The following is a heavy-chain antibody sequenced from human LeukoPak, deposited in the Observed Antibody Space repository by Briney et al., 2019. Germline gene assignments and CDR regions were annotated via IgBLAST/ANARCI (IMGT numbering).Heavy chain of an antibody. V-gene: IGHV4-34*01. Sequence: KPSETLSLTCAVYGGSFSGYYWGWIRQPPGKGLEWIGEINHSGSTNYNPSLKSRVTISVDTSKNQFSLKLSSVTAADTAVYYCARGRGYCTNGVCSDFDYWGQGTLVTVSS. D-gene: IGHD2-8*01. CDR2: INHSGST. J-gene: IGHJ4*02. CDR3: ARGRGYCTNGVCSDFDY. CDR1: GGSFSGYY.